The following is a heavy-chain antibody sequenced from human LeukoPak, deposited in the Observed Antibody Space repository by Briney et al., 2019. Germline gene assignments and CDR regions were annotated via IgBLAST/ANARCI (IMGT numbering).Heavy chain of an antibody. CDR3: ARYTNDFWSGYHYGYYFDY. Sequence: ASVTVSCTASGYTFTSYGISWVRQAPGQGLEWMGWISAYNGNTNYAQKLQGRVTMTTDTSTSTAYMELRSLRSDDTAVYYCARYTNDFWSGYHYGYYFDYWGQGTLVTVSS. CDR1: GYTFTSYG. J-gene: IGHJ4*02. CDR2: ISAYNGNT. V-gene: IGHV1-18*01. D-gene: IGHD3-3*01.